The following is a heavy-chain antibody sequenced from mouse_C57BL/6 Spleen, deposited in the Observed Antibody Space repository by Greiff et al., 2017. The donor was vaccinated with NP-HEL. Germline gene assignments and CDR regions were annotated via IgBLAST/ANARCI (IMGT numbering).Heavy chain of an antibody. CDR3: AREGVYDGYYLWAY. CDR1: GYTFTDYY. D-gene: IGHD2-3*01. J-gene: IGHJ3*01. CDR2: INPYNGGT. Sequence: EVQLQQSGPVLVKPGASVKMSCKASGYTFTDYYMHWVKQSHGKSLEWIGVINPYNGGTNYNQKFKGKATLTVDKSSSTAYMELNSLTSEDAAFEYCAREGVYDGYYLWAYWGQGTLVTVSA. V-gene: IGHV1-19*01.